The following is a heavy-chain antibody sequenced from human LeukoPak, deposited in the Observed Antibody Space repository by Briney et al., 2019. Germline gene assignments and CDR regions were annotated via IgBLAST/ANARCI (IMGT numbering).Heavy chain of an antibody. CDR1: GGSISSYY. V-gene: IGHV4-59*12. CDR3: ASSEYSRSSGSDY. Sequence: PSETLSLTCTVSGGSISSYYWSWIRQPPGKGLEWIGYISYSGSTNYNPSLKSRVTISIDTSKNQFSLKLSSVTAADTAVYYCASSEYSRSSGSDYWGQGTLVTVSS. D-gene: IGHD6-6*01. CDR2: ISYSGST. J-gene: IGHJ4*02.